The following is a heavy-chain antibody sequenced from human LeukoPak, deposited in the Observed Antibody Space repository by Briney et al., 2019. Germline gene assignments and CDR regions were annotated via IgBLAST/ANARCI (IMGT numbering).Heavy chain of an antibody. V-gene: IGHV4-4*07. Sequence: SSETLSLTCTVSGGSISSYYWSWIRQPAGKGLEWIGRIYTSGSTNYNPSLKSRVTMSLDTSKNQFSLKLSSVTAADTAVYYCARERPAYWYFDLWGRGTLVTVSS. CDR2: IYTSGST. J-gene: IGHJ2*01. CDR1: GGSISSYY. CDR3: ARERPAYWYFDL.